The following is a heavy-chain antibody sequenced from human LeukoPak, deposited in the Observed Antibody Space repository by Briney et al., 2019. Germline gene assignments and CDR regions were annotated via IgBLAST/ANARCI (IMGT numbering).Heavy chain of an antibody. CDR1: GYTFTGYY. D-gene: IGHD3-10*01. CDR2: INPNSGGT. J-gene: IGHJ4*02. Sequence: ASVKVSCKASGYTFTGYYMHWVRQAPGQGLEWMGWINPNSGGTNYAQKFQGRATMTRDTSISTAYMELSRLRSDDTAVYYCARGKFRGVTYFDYWGQGTLVTVSP. V-gene: IGHV1-2*02. CDR3: ARGKFRGVTYFDY.